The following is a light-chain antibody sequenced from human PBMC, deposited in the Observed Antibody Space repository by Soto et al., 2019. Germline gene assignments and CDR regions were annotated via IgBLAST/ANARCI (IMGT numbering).Light chain of an antibody. CDR3: QHRSNWPTWS. Sequence: EIVLTQSPATLSLSPGERGTLSCRASQSVNTYLAWYQQKPGQAPRLLIYDASNRATGIPARFSGIGSGTDCTLTISSLEPEDFAVYYCQHRSNWPTWSFGQGTRVEIK. J-gene: IGKJ1*01. CDR2: DAS. CDR1: QSVNTY. V-gene: IGKV3-11*01.